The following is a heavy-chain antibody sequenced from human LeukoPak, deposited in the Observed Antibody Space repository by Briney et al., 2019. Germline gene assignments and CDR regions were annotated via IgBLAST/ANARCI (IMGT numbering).Heavy chain of an antibody. Sequence: SETLSLTCTVSGGSISGHYWSWIRQPPGKGLEWIGYIYYSRSTNYNPSLKSRVTISLDTSKNQFSLKVSSVTAADTAVYYCARHDSSGGIDWFEPWGQGTLVTVSS. J-gene: IGHJ5*02. CDR2: IYYSRST. D-gene: IGHD3-16*01. V-gene: IGHV4-59*11. CDR1: GGSISGHY. CDR3: ARHDSSGGIDWFEP.